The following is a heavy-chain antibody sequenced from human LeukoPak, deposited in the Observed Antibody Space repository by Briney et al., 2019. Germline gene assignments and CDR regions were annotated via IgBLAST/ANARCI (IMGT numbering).Heavy chain of an antibody. V-gene: IGHV4-59*01. Sequence: PSETLSLTCTVSGGSMSTYYWSWNRQPPRKGLECIGYISYSGSTNYNPSLKSRVTISVDTSKSQFSLRLSSVTAADTAVYYCARIPSSGFYYGAFDIWGRGTMVTVSS. CDR1: GGSMSTYY. CDR2: ISYSGST. J-gene: IGHJ3*02. CDR3: ARIPSSGFYYGAFDI. D-gene: IGHD3-22*01.